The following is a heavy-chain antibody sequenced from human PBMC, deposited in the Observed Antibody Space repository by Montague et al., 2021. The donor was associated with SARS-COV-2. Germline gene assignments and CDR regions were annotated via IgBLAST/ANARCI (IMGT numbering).Heavy chain of an antibody. V-gene: IGHV4-34*01. Sequence: SETLSLTCAVHGGSFSGYYWNWIRQPPGKGLEWIGEINHGGNTNYNPSLTNRLPISVDTSKNQFSLKLTSVAATDTAVYYCARLRDGVVPSPILGIGPYFTYYYMDVGGKGTTVTVSS. J-gene: IGHJ6*03. CDR1: GGSFSGYY. CDR2: INHGGNT. D-gene: IGHD2-15*01. CDR3: ARLRDGVVPSPILGIGPYFTYYYMDV.